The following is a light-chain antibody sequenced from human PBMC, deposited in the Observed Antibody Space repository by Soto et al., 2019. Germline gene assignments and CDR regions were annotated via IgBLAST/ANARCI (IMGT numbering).Light chain of an antibody. CDR1: SSDIGAYDY. CDR3: SSYSGISHWV. J-gene: IGLJ3*02. Sequence: ALTQPASVSGSPGQSITISCTGTSSDIGAYDYVSWYQQHPGKAPKLMIYKVTSRPSGVSIRFSGSKSGRAASLTISGLQAEDEADYYCSSYSGISHWVFGGGTKVTVL. V-gene: IGLV2-14*01. CDR2: KVT.